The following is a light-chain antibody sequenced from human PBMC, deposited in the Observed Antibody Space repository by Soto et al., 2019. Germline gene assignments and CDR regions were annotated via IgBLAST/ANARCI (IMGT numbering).Light chain of an antibody. CDR2: DAY. V-gene: IGKV3-11*01. Sequence: ETVSTQSPATLSLSPGDRATLSCRTSQSVSPYLAWYQQRPGQAPRLLIYDAYNRAAGIPARFSGSGSGTDFTLTISSLEPEDFAVYYCQERTNWPPGITFGPGTTVDIK. CDR1: QSVSPY. CDR3: QERTNWPPGIT. J-gene: IGKJ3*01.